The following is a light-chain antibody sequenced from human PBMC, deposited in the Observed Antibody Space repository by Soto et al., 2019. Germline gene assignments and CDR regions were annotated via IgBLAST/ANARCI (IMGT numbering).Light chain of an antibody. V-gene: IGLV1-40*01. CDR1: SPNIGAGYE. J-gene: IGLJ1*01. CDR3: QSYDSRLSGYV. CDR2: GNN. Sequence: QSVLTQPSSVSGGPGQRVTISCTGSSPNIGAGYEVHWYQQLPGTAPKLLIYGNNNRPSGVPDRFSGSKSGTSASLAITGLQAEDEADYYCQSYDSRLSGYVFGIGTKVTVL.